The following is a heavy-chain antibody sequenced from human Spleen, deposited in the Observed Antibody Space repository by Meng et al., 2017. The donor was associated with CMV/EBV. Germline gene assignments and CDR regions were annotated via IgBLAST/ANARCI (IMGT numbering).Heavy chain of an antibody. CDR2: ISAYNGNT. CDR1: YTVTSYG. J-gene: IGHJ4*02. V-gene: IGHV1-18*01. CDR3: ARLYYDILTGYQYYFDY. D-gene: IGHD3-9*01. Sequence: YTVTSYGISWGRQAPGQGLEWRGWISAYNGNTNYAQKLQGRVTMTTDTSTSTAYLELRSLRSDDTAVYYCARLYYDILTGYQYYFDYWGQGTLVTVSS.